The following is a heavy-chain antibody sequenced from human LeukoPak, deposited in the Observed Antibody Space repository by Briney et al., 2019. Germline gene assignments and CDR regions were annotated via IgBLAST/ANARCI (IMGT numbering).Heavy chain of an antibody. Sequence: GGSLRLSCAASGFTFSSYAMHRVRQAPGKGLEWVAVISYDGSNKYYADSVKGRFTISRDNSKNTLYLQMNSLRAEDTAVYYCARDSDTAMGGFDYWGQGTLVTVSS. CDR1: GFTFSSYA. CDR2: ISYDGSNK. D-gene: IGHD5-18*01. CDR3: ARDSDTAMGGFDY. V-gene: IGHV3-30-3*01. J-gene: IGHJ4*02.